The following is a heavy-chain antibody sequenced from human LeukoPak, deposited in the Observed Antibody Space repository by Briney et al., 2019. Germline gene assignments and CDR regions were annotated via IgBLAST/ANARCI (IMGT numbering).Heavy chain of an antibody. CDR3: ARGKYSFDY. J-gene: IGHJ4*02. CDR1: GFTFSDSY. Sequence: GGSLRLSCAASGFTFSDSYMSWIRQAPGKGLEYISYISSSGSTIYYADSVKGRFTLSRDNAKNSLSLEMNSLGAEDTAVYYCARGKYSFDYWGQGTLVTVSS. CDR2: ISSSGSTI. V-gene: IGHV3-11*01.